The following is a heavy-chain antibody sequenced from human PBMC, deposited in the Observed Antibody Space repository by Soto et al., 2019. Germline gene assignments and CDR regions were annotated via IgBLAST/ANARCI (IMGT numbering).Heavy chain of an antibody. CDR3: ARERAYCSGGSCTSNWFDP. V-gene: IGHV6-1*01. J-gene: IGHJ5*02. Sequence: QVQLQQSGPGLVKPSQTLSLTCAISGDSVSSNSAAWNWIRQSPSRGLEWLGRTYYRSKWDNDYAVSVKSRITINPDTSKNQFSLQLNSVTPEDTAVYYCARERAYCSGGSCTSNWFDPWGQGTLVTVSS. CDR2: TYYRSKWDN. D-gene: IGHD2-15*01. CDR1: GDSVSSNSAA.